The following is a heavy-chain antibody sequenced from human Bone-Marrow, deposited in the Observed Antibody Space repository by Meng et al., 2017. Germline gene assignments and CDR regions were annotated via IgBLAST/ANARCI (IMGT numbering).Heavy chain of an antibody. Sequence: VQLVGAGGGLVKPGGSLRLSCAASGFTFSSYSMNWVRQAPGKGLEWVSSISSSSSYIYYADSVKGRFTISRDNAKNSLYLQMNSLRAEDTAVYYCASQLWFGELLFDYWGQGTLVTVSS. D-gene: IGHD3-10*01. CDR1: GFTFSSYS. J-gene: IGHJ4*02. V-gene: IGHV3-21*01. CDR2: ISSSSSYI. CDR3: ASQLWFGELLFDY.